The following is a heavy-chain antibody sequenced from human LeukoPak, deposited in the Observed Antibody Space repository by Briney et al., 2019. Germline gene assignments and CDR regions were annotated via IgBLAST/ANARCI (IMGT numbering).Heavy chain of an antibody. Sequence: RSLRPSCTASGFTFGDYAMSWVRQAPGKGLEWAGFIRSKAYGGTTEYAASVKGRFTISRDDSKSIAYLQMNSLKTEDTAVYYCTRDRIASSIFGVVISPPDYWGQGTLVTVSS. V-gene: IGHV3-49*04. CDR1: GFTFGDYA. D-gene: IGHD3-3*01. J-gene: IGHJ4*02. CDR3: TRDRIASSIFGVVISPPDY. CDR2: IRSKAYGGTT.